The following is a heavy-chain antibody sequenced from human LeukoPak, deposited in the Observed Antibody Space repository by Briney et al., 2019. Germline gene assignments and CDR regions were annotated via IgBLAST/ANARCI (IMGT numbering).Heavy chain of an antibody. CDR2: ISADGASA. D-gene: IGHD2-21*01. V-gene: IGHV3-23*01. CDR3: AKKLFQGWGFYFDY. J-gene: IGHJ4*02. Sequence: QTGGSLRLSCAASGFTFSSYSMSWVRQAPGKGLEWVSAISADGASAYYADSVQGRFTISRDNSKSTLFLEMNSLRAEDTAVYYCAKKLFQGWGFYFDYWGQGTLVTVSS. CDR1: GFTFSSYS.